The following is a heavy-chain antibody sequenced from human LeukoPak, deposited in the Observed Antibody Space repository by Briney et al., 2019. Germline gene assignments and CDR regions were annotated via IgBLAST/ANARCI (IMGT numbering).Heavy chain of an antibody. CDR2: ITSTGSYI. Sequence: GGSLRLSCAASGFTFSTYGMIWVRQAPGKGLEWVSSITSTGSYIYYADSVEGRFTISRDNARNSLFLQMNSLRDDDTAVYYCARLLEPATGPGVGGYWGQGTLLTVSS. V-gene: IGHV3-21*01. J-gene: IGHJ4*02. D-gene: IGHD1-1*01. CDR1: GFTFSTYG. CDR3: ARLLEPATGPGVGGY.